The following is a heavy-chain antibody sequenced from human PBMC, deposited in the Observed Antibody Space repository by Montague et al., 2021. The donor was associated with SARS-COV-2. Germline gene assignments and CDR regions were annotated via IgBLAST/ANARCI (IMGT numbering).Heavy chain of an antibody. CDR3: ARHGGNDAFDI. V-gene: IGHV4-59*03. CDR2: IYYSGST. CDR1: GGSISGYY. D-gene: IGHD4-23*01. Sequence: SETLSLTCTVSGGSISGYYWSWIRQPPGKGLEWIGYIYYSGSTKXNPSLKSQVSVSVDRAKNQVSLKLSSVTAADTAVYYCARHGGNDAFDIWGRGTMVTVSS. J-gene: IGHJ3*02.